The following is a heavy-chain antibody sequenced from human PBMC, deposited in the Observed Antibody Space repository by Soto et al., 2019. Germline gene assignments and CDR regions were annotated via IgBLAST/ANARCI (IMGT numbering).Heavy chain of an antibody. J-gene: IGHJ4*02. CDR3: AKDPREYSSSWCYFDY. CDR1: GFTFSSYG. D-gene: IGHD6-13*01. CDR2: ISYDGSNK. Sequence: GGSLRLSCAASGFTFSSYGMHWVRQAPGKGLEWVAVISYDGSNKYYADSVKGRFTISRDNSKNTLYLQMNSLRAEDTAVYYCAKDPREYSSSWCYFDYWGQGTLVTVSS. V-gene: IGHV3-30*18.